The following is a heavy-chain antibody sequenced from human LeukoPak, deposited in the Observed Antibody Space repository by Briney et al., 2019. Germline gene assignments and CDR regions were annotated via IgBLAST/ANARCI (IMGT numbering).Heavy chain of an antibody. J-gene: IGHJ4*02. CDR3: ARVPYNSSSPAFDY. D-gene: IGHD6-6*01. CDR1: GGSISSYY. Sequence: SETLSLTCTVSGGSISSYYWSWIRQPPGKGLEWIGYIYYSGSTNYNPSLKSRVTISVDTSKNQFSLKLSSVTAADTAVYYCARVPYNSSSPAFDYWGQGTLVTVSS. V-gene: IGHV4-59*01. CDR2: IYYSGST.